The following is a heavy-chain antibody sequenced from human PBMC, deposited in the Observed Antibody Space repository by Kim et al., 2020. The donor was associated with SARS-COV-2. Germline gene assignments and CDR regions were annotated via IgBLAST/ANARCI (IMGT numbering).Heavy chain of an antibody. Sequence: ADSVKGRFTISRDTSKNTLYLQMNSLRAEDTAVYYCAKSEYYYDSSGYYGWGQGTLVTVSS. J-gene: IGHJ4*02. CDR3: AKSEYYYDSSGYYG. D-gene: IGHD3-22*01. V-gene: IGHV3-23*01.